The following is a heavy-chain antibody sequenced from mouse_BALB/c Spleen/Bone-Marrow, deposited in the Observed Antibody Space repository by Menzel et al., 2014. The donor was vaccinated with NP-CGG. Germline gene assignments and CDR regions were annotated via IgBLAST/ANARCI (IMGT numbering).Heavy chain of an antibody. CDR2: IFPGIGTT. Sequence: QVQLQQPGAELVKPGASVKLSCKTSGYTFTNYWIQWVKQRPGQGLGWIGEIFPGIGTTYYNEKFKGKATLTIDTSSSTAYMQLSSLTSEDSAVYFCARGGNYGYWGQGTTLTVSS. CDR1: GYTFTNYW. V-gene: IGHV1S132*01. D-gene: IGHD2-1*01. CDR3: ARGGNYGY. J-gene: IGHJ2*01.